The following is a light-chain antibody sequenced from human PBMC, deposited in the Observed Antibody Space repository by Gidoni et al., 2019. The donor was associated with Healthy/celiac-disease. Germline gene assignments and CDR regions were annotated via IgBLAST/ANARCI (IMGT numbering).Light chain of an antibody. V-gene: IGKV3-11*01. CDR3: QQRSNWHPRSGFT. J-gene: IGKJ3*01. CDR1: QSVSSY. CDR2: DAS. Sequence: EIVLTQSPAPLSLSPGARATLSCRASQSVSSYLAWYQQKPGQAPRLLIYDASNRATGIPARFSGSGSGTDFTLTISSLEPEDFAVYYCQQRSNWHPRSGFTFGPGTKVDIK.